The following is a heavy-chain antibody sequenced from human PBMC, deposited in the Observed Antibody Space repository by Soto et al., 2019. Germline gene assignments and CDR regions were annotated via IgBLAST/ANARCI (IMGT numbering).Heavy chain of an antibody. D-gene: IGHD3-22*01. CDR1: GGSISSSSYY. V-gene: IGHV4-39*01. CDR3: VRQDDSSGYYGWFDT. Sequence: SETLSLTCTVSGGSISSSSYYWGWIRQPPGKGLEWIGSIYYSGSSNYDPSLKSRVTISVDTSKNQFSLKLSSVTAADTAVYYCVRQDDSSGYYGWFDTWGQGTPVTVSS. J-gene: IGHJ5*02. CDR2: IYYSGSS.